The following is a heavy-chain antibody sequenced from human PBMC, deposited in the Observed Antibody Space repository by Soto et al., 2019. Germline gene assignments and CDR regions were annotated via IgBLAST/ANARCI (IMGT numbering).Heavy chain of an antibody. Sequence: SVKVSCKASGGTFSSYAISWVRQAPGQGLEWMGGIIPIFGTANYAQKFQGRVTITADESTSTAYMELSSLRSEDTAVYYCARASHYGSGSYNIWFDPWGQGTLVTVSS. CDR3: ARASHYGSGSYNIWFDP. V-gene: IGHV1-69*13. D-gene: IGHD3-10*01. J-gene: IGHJ5*02. CDR1: GGTFSSYA. CDR2: IIPIFGTA.